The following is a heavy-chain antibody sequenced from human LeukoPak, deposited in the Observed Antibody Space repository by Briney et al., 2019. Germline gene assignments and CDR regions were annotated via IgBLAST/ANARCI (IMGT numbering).Heavy chain of an antibody. D-gene: IGHD3-3*01. J-gene: IGHJ4*02. Sequence: GGSLRLSCAASGFTVSSNYMSWVRQAPGKGLEWVSVIYSGGSTYYADSVKGRFTISRDNSKNTLYLQMNSLRAEDTAVYYCARVVYDFWSGYTLDYWGQGTLVTVSS. CDR3: ARVVYDFWSGYTLDY. CDR1: GFTVSSNY. CDR2: IYSGGST. V-gene: IGHV3-53*01.